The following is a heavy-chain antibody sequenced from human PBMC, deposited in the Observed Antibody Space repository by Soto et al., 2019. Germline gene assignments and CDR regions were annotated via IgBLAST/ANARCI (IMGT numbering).Heavy chain of an antibody. Sequence: GGSLRLSCAASGFTFSSYAMSWVRQAPGKGLEWVSAISGSGGSTYYADSVKGRFTISRDNSKNTLYLQMNSLRAEDTAVYYCAKDGDIVVVPAADYWGQGTQVTAPQ. J-gene: IGHJ4*02. CDR3: AKDGDIVVVPAADY. V-gene: IGHV3-23*01. CDR1: GFTFSSYA. D-gene: IGHD2-2*01. CDR2: ISGSGGST.